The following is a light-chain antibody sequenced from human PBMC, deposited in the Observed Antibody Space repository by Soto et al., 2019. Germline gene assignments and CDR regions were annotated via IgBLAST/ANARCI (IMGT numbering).Light chain of an antibody. CDR1: QSINSW. Sequence: DIQMTQSPPTLPASVGDRVTITCRASQSINSWLAWYQQKPGKAPKLLIYGASNLESGVPSRFSGSGSGTEFSLTIISLQSDDFATYYCQEYECCSTFGQGTKVEIK. J-gene: IGKJ1*01. CDR3: QEYECCST. V-gene: IGKV1-5*03. CDR2: GAS.